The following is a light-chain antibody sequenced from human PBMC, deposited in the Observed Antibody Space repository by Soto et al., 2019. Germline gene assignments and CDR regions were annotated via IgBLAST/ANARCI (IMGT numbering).Light chain of an antibody. CDR1: HSVDFF. Sequence: EIVLTQSPATLSLSPGERATLSCRASHSVDFFLAWYQQKPGQPPRLLMYDASNRATGTPARFSGSGSGTDFTLTISSLEAEDFGIYYCQQYKEWPWTFGQGIKVEI. J-gene: IGKJ1*01. V-gene: IGKV3-11*01. CDR2: DAS. CDR3: QQYKEWPWT.